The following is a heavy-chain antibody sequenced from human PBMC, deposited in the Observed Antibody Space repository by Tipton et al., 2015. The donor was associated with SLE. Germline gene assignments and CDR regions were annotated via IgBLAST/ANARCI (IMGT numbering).Heavy chain of an antibody. CDR2: IYYSGTT. V-gene: IGHV4-59*11. J-gene: IGHJ3*02. CDR3: ARPIVGVAAFHI. Sequence: TLSLTCTVSGDSISGQYWSWFRQPPGKGLEWIGYIYYSGTTNYNPSLKRRVTISVDTSKNQFSLKLTSVTAADTAVYFCARPIVGVAAFHIWGPGTMVTVSS. CDR1: GDSISGQY. D-gene: IGHD1-26*01.